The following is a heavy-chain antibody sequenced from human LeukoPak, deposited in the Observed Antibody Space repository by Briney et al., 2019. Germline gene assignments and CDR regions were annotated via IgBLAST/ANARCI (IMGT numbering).Heavy chain of an antibody. CDR3: ARNTMTKNLYYYYYMDV. CDR2: IYTSGST. Sequence: SSETLSLTCTVSGGSISSGSYYWSWIRQPAGKGLEWIGRIYTSGSTNYNPSLKSRVTISVDTSKNQFSLKLSSVTAADTAVYYCARNTMTKNLYYYYYMDVWGKGTTVTVSS. V-gene: IGHV4-61*02. D-gene: IGHD4-17*01. J-gene: IGHJ6*03. CDR1: GGSISSGSYY.